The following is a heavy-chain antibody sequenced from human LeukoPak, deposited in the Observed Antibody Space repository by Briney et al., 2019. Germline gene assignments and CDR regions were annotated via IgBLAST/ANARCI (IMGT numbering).Heavy chain of an antibody. Sequence: PGGSLRLSCAASGFTFSSYAMSWVRQAPGKGLEWVSAISGSGGSKYYADSVKGRFTISRDNSKNTLDLQMNSLRAEDTAVYYCAKHGGYNQYYYYHGMDVWGQGTTVTVSS. CDR2: ISGSGGSK. V-gene: IGHV3-23*01. J-gene: IGHJ6*02. D-gene: IGHD5-24*01. CDR1: GFTFSSYA. CDR3: AKHGGYNQYYYYHGMDV.